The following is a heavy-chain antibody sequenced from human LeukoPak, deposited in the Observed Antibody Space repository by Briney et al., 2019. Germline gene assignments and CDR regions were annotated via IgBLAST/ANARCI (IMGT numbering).Heavy chain of an antibody. CDR1: GFTFSSYG. V-gene: IGHV3-33*01. D-gene: IGHD3-22*01. CDR2: IWYDGSNK. J-gene: IGHJ4*02. Sequence: GGSLRLSCAASGFTFSSYGMHWVRQAPGKGLEWVAVIWYDGSNKYYADSVKGRFTIYRDNSKNTLYLQMNSLRAEDTAVYYCARGSDYYDSSGYYSHFYFYYFDYWGQGTLVTVSS. CDR3: ARGSDYYDSSGYYSHFYFYYFDY.